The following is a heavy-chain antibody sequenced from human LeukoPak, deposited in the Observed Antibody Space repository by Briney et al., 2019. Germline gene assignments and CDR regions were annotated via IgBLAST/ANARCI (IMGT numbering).Heavy chain of an antibody. CDR2: ISYDGSNK. D-gene: IGHD4/OR15-4a*01. CDR3: AGLGAY. V-gene: IGHV3-30*04. CDR1: GFTFSSYA. Sequence: PGRSLRLSCAASGFTFSSYAMHWVRQAPGKGLEWVAVISYDGSNKYYADSVKGRFTISRDNSKNTLYLQMNSLRAEDTAVYYCAGLGAYWGQGTLVTVSS. J-gene: IGHJ4*02.